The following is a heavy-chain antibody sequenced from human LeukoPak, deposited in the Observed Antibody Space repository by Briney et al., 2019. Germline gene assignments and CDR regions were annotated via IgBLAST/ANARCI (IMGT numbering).Heavy chain of an antibody. CDR2: ISYDGSNK. V-gene: IGHV3-30*04. CDR1: GFTFSSYA. Sequence: PGGSLRLSCAASGFTFSSYAMHWVRQAPGKGLEWVAVISYDGSNKYYADSVKGRFTISRDYSKNTLYLQMNSLRSEDTAVYYCARLNDYGGNSVMFDYWGQGTLVTVSS. D-gene: IGHD4-23*01. J-gene: IGHJ4*02. CDR3: ARLNDYGGNSVMFDY.